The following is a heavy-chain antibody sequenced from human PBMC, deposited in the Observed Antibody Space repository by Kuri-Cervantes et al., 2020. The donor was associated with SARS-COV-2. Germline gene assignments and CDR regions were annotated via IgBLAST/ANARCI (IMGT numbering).Heavy chain of an antibody. Sequence: SETLSLTCTVSGGSISSSSYYWGWTRQPPGKGLEWIGEINHSGSTNYNPSLKSRVTISVDTSKNQFSLKLSSVTAADTAVYYCARGEGIVLVVYALAFDIWGQGTMVTVSS. CDR2: INHSGST. D-gene: IGHD2-8*02. CDR3: ARGEGIVLVVYALAFDI. J-gene: IGHJ3*02. V-gene: IGHV4-39*07. CDR1: GGSISSSSYY.